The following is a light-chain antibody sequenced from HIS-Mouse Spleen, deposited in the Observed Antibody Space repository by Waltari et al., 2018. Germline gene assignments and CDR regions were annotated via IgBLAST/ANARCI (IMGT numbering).Light chain of an antibody. CDR1: NLGSNS. CDR2: DDS. V-gene: IGLV3-21*02. Sequence: SYVLTQPPSVSVAPGQTARITCGGNNLGSNSVHWYQQKPGQAPVLVVYDDSDRPSGIPERFSGSNSGNTATLTISRVEAGDEADYYCQVWDSSSDPVFGTGTKVTVL. CDR3: QVWDSSSDPV. J-gene: IGLJ1*01.